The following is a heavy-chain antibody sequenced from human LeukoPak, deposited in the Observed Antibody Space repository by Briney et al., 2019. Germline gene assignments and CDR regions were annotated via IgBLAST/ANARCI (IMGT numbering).Heavy chain of an antibody. CDR2: ISSSGGST. V-gene: IGHV3-23*01. J-gene: IGHJ4*02. D-gene: IGHD3-9*01. CDR3: AKVWRYYDILTGCEFDY. Sequence: GGSLRLSCAASRFTFDDYAMSWVRQAPGKGLEWVSAISSSGGSTYYADSVKGRFTVSRDNSKNTLYLQMNSLRAEDTAVYYCAKVWRYYDILTGCEFDYWGQGTLVTVSS. CDR1: RFTFDDYA.